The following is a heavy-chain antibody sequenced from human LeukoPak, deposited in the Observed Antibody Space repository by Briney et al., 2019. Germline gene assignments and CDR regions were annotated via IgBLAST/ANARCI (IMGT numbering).Heavy chain of an antibody. Sequence: GGSLRLSCAASGFTFNSYAMHWVRQAPGKGLERVALISYDGTKKYFADSVKGRFTISRDNSMKTLDLQMNTLSAADTAIYYCARSPYLGSGYFDLWGRGTLVTVSS. V-gene: IGHV3-30*01. CDR3: ARSPYLGSGYFDL. CDR2: ISYDGTKK. D-gene: IGHD1-26*01. CDR1: GFTFNSYA. J-gene: IGHJ2*01.